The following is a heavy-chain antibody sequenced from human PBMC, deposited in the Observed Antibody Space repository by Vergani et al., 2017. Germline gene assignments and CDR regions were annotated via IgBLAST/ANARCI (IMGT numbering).Heavy chain of an antibody. CDR3: ARGSGWHARVNAFDI. Sequence: QLQLQESGSGLVKPSQTLSLTCAVSGGSISSGGYSWSWIRQPPGKGLEWIGYIYHSGSTYYNPSLKSRVTISVDTSKNQFSLKLSSVTAADTAVYYCARGSGWHARVNAFDIWGQGTMVTVSS. CDR1: GGSISSGGYS. D-gene: IGHD5-24*01. V-gene: IGHV4-30-2*01. CDR2: IYHSGST. J-gene: IGHJ3*02.